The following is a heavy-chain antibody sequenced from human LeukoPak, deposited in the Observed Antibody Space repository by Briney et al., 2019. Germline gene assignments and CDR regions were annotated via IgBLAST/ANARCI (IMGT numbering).Heavy chain of an antibody. Sequence: PSETLSLTCAVYGGSFSGYYWSWIRQPPGEGLEWIGEINHSGRTNYNPSLKSRITILVDTSKSQFSLKLSSVTAADTAVFYCARGRFTYSYDTTGYFLDYWGQGALVTVSS. CDR2: INHSGRT. D-gene: IGHD3-22*01. CDR1: GGSFSGYY. J-gene: IGHJ4*02. CDR3: ARGRFTYSYDTTGYFLDY. V-gene: IGHV4-34*01.